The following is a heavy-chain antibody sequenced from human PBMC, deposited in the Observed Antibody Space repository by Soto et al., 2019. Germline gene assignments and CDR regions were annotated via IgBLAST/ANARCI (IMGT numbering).Heavy chain of an antibody. CDR2: INHSGST. Sequence: PSGTLSLTCXVYGGSFSGYYWGWIRQPPGKGLEWIGEINHSGSTNYNPSLKSRVTISVDTSKNQFSLKLSSVTATDTAVYYCARAVPQLYYYYYYMDVWGKGTTVTVSS. CDR3: ARAVPQLYYYYYYMDV. CDR1: GGSFSGYY. D-gene: IGHD1-1*01. V-gene: IGHV4-34*01. J-gene: IGHJ6*03.